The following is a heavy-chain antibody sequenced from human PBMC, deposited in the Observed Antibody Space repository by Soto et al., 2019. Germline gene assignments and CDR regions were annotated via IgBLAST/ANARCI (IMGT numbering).Heavy chain of an antibody. CDR2: INPSGGST. D-gene: IGHD3-22*01. CDR3: ARSPYSSGYYYAIDY. J-gene: IGHJ4*02. CDR1: GYTLIMYY. V-gene: IGHV1-46*01. Sequence: ASVKVSCKASGYTLIMYYIHWMRQAPGQGLEWMGLINPSGGSTTYAQKFQGRVTMARDTSTSTVYMDLSSLKSEDTAVYYCARSPYSSGYYYAIDYWGQGTQVTVSS.